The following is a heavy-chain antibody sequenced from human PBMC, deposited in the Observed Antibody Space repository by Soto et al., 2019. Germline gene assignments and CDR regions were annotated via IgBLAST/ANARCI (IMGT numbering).Heavy chain of an antibody. CDR2: ISSSSSYI. J-gene: IGHJ6*02. V-gene: IGHV3-21*01. Sequence: GGPLRLSCAASGFTFSSYSMNWVRQAPGKGLEWVSSISSSSSYIYYADSVKGRFTISRDNAKNSLYLQMNSLRAEDTAVYYCASFLEWLSNYGKDGGGQGTTVTGSS. D-gene: IGHD3-3*01. CDR1: GFTFSSYS. CDR3: ASFLEWLSNYGKDG.